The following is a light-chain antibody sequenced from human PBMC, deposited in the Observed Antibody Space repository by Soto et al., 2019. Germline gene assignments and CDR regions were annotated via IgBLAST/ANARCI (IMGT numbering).Light chain of an antibody. Sequence: QSALTQPASVSGSPGQSITISCTGTSSNVGSYKLVSWYQQHPGKDPKLMILEVNKRPSGVSTRFSGSKSGNTASLTISGLKVEDEADYYCCSSGGSPTYVFVPGTKFTVL. CDR3: CSSGGSPTYV. J-gene: IGLJ1*01. CDR1: SSNVGSYKL. V-gene: IGLV2-23*02. CDR2: EVN.